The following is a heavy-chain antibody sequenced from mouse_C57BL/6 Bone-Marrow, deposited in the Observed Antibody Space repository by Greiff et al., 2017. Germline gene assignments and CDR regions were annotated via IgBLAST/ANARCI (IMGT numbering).Heavy chain of an antibody. CDR2: ISNLAYSI. CDR1: GFTFSDYG. V-gene: IGHV5-15*01. CDR3: ARPGYYGSGWFAY. D-gene: IGHD1-1*01. Sequence: DVKLVESGGGLVQPGGSLKLSCAASGFTFSDYGMAWVRQAPRKGPEWVAFISNLAYSIYYADTVTGRFTISRENAKNTLYLEMSSLRSEDTAMYYCARPGYYGSGWFAYWGQGTLVTVSA. J-gene: IGHJ3*01.